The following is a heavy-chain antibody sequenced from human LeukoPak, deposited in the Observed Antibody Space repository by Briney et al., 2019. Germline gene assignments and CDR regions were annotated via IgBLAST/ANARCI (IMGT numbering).Heavy chain of an antibody. CDR2: IYSGGST. CDR1: GFTVSSNF. CDR3: TRGGGGSFPHY. V-gene: IGHV3-53*01. D-gene: IGHD2-21*01. J-gene: IGHJ4*02. Sequence: PGGSLRLSCAASGFTVSSNFLSWVRQPPGKGLEWVSDIYSGGSTYYADSVKGRVTISRDNSKNTLYLQMNSLRAEDTAVYYCTRGGGGSFPHYWGQGTLVTVSS.